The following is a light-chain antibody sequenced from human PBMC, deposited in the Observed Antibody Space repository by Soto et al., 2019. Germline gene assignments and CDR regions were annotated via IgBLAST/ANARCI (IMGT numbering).Light chain of an antibody. CDR2: DAS. CDR3: QQYNSYSIT. CDR1: QSISSW. J-gene: IGKJ5*01. V-gene: IGKV1-5*01. Sequence: DIQMTQSPSTLSASVGDRVTIASRASQSISSWLAWYQQKPGKAPKILIYDASSLESGVPSRFSGSGSGTEFTLTISSLQPDDFATYYCQQYNSYSITFGQGTRLEI.